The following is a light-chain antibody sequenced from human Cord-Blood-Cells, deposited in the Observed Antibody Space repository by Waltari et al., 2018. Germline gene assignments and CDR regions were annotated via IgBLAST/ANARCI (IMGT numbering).Light chain of an antibody. Sequence: QSALTQPRSVSGSPGQSVTISCTGTSSDVGGYNYVSWYQQHPGKAPKLMIYDVSKRPSGVHDRFSGSKSGNTAFLTISGLQAEDEADYYCCSYAGSYTYVFGTGTKVTVL. V-gene: IGLV2-11*01. J-gene: IGLJ1*01. CDR2: DVS. CDR3: CSYAGSYTYV. CDR1: SSDVGGYNY.